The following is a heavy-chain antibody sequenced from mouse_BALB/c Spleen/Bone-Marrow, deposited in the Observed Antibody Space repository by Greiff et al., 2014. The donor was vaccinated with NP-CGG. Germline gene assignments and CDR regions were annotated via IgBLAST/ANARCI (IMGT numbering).Heavy chain of an antibody. CDR2: ISSGGSYT. CDR1: GFTFSRYG. D-gene: IGHD2-1*01. J-gene: IGHJ4*01. Sequence: EVQLQQSGGDLVKPGGSLKLSCAASGFTFSRYGMSWVRQTPDKRLEWAANISSGGSYTYYPDSVKGRFTISRDNAKNTLYLHMSSLKSEDTAMYYCARQYGNLGVMDYWGQGTSVTVSS. CDR3: ARQYGNLGVMDY. V-gene: IGHV5-6*01.